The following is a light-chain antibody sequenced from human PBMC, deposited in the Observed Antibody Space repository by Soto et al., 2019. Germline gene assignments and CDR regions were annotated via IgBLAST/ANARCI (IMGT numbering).Light chain of an antibody. CDR2: GAS. CDR1: QSVSSN. J-gene: IGKJ1*01. Sequence: EIVMTQSPATLSVSPGERATLSCRASQSVSSNLAWYQQKPGQAPRLLIYGASTRATGIPARFSRSGSGTEFTLTISSLQSEDFAVYYCQQYNNWPPLTFGQGTKVEIK. V-gene: IGKV3-15*01. CDR3: QQYNNWPPLT.